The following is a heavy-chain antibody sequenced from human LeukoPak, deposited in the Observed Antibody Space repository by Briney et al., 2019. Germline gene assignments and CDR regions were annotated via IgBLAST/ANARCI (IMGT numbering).Heavy chain of an antibody. CDR2: IYYSGGT. D-gene: IGHD6-19*01. Sequence: PSETLSLTCSVSGGSISSYYWSWIRQPPGRGLEWIGCIYYSGGTKYNPSLTSRVTISVDTSKNQFSLQLTSVTAADTAVYYCARAVAGTLVRFDYWGQGTLVTVSS. CDR1: GGSISSYY. J-gene: IGHJ4*02. CDR3: ARAVAGTLVRFDY. V-gene: IGHV4-59*08.